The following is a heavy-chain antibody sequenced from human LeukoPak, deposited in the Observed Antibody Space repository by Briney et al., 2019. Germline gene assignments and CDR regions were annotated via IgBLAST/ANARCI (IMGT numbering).Heavy chain of an antibody. CDR2: ISGSGGST. D-gene: IGHD6-19*01. CDR1: GFTFSSNA. V-gene: IGHV3-23*01. Sequence: GGSLRLSCAASGFTFSSNAMSWVRQAPGKGLEWVSAISGSGGSTYYADSVKGRFTISRDNSKNTLYLQMNSLRAEDTAVYYCAKEGIAVAGSLNYYYYMDVWGKGTTVTVSS. CDR3: AKEGIAVAGSLNYYYYMDV. J-gene: IGHJ6*03.